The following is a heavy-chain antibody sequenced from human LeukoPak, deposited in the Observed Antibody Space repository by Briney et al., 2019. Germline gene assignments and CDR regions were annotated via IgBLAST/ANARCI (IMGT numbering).Heavy chain of an antibody. V-gene: IGHV3-21*01. CDR1: GFTFSSYS. CDR3: ARGSSSWSYYYYYMDV. J-gene: IGHJ6*03. D-gene: IGHD6-13*01. CDR2: ISSSSSYI. Sequence: GGSLRLSCAASGFTFSSYSMNWVRQAPGKGLEWVSSISSSSSYIYYADSVKGRFTISRDNAKNSLYLQMNSLRAEDTAVYYCARGSSSWSYYYYYMDVWGKGTTVTVSS.